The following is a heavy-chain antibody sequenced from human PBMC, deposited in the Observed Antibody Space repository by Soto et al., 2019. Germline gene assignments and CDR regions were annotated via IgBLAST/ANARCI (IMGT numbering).Heavy chain of an antibody. V-gene: IGHV4-34*01. CDR1: GGSFSGYY. CDR3: ATQALQGLGEV. D-gene: IGHD1-26*01. J-gene: IGHJ6*04. Sequence: SETLSLTCAVYGGSFSGYYWSWIRQPPGKGLEWIGEINHSGSTNYNPSLKSRVTISVDTSKNQFSLKLSSVTAADTAVYYCATQALQGLGEVWGKGTTVTVSS. CDR2: INHSGST.